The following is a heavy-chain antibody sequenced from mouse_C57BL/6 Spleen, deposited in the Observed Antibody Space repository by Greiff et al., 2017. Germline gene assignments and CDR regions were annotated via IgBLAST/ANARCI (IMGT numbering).Heavy chain of an antibody. J-gene: IGHJ3*01. Sequence: QVQLQQPGAELVKPAASVKLSCKVSGYTFTSYWMHWVKQRPGRGLERIGRTDPNCGGTKYNEKSMSKATLTVDKPSSTTYMQLSRLASEDSAVYYCERGDGYLLAWFAYWGQGTLVTVSA. V-gene: IGHV1-72*01. D-gene: IGHD2-3*01. CDR3: ERGDGYLLAWFAY. CDR1: GYTFTSYW. CDR2: TDPNCGGT.